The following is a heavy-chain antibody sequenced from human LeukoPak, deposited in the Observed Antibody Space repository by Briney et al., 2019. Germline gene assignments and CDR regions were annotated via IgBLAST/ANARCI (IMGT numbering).Heavy chain of an antibody. CDR2: INPNSGGT. D-gene: IGHD2-2*01. CDR1: GYTFTGYY. V-gene: IGHV1-2*02. J-gene: IGHJ6*03. Sequence: EASVKVSCKASGYTFTGYYMHWVRQAPGQGLEWMGWINPNSGGTNYAQKFQGRVTMTRDTSISTAYMELSRLRSDDTAVYYCARCDCSSTSDYYCYYMDVWGKGTTVTVSS. CDR3: ARCDCSSTSDYYCYYMDV.